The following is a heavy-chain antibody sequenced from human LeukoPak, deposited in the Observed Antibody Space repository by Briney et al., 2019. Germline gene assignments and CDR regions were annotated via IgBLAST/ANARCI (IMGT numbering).Heavy chain of an antibody. J-gene: IGHJ4*02. CDR2: FDPEDGET. CDR1: GYSVTELS. V-gene: IGHV1-24*01. Sequence: ASVKVSCKVSGYSVTELSMYWVRQAPGKGLEWMGGFDPEDGETIYAQKFQGRVTMTEDTSTDTAYMELSSLRSEDTAVYYCASFLPVVPAAPRTPFDYWGQGTLVTVSS. D-gene: IGHD2-2*01. CDR3: ASFLPVVPAAPRTPFDY.